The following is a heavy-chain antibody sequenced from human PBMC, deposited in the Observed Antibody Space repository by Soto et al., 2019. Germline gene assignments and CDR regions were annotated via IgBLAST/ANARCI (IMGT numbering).Heavy chain of an antibody. J-gene: IGHJ4*02. Sequence: EVQLLESGGGLVQPGGSLRLSCAASGFTFSSYAMSWVRQAPGKGLEWVSAISGSGGSTYYADSVKGRFTISRDNSKNTLYLQMNSLRAEDTAVYHCASPDYDFWSGYYIDYWGQGTLVTVSS. V-gene: IGHV3-23*01. D-gene: IGHD3-3*01. CDR3: ASPDYDFWSGYYIDY. CDR1: GFTFSSYA. CDR2: ISGSGGST.